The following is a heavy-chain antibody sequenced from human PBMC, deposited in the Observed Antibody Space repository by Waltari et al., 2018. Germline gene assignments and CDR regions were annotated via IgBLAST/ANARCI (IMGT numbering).Heavy chain of an antibody. CDR1: GSTHTASS. J-gene: IGHJ6*02. V-gene: IGHV1-24*01. Sequence: QVQLVQSGAEEKKPGASVKVYCRVSGSTHTASSTPRVRQAPGKGLEWMGGFDPEDGETIYAEKFQGRVTMTEDTSTDTAYMELSSLRSEDTAVYYCATQLGDWEYGMDVWGQGTTVTVSS. D-gene: IGHD2-21*02. CDR2: FDPEDGET. CDR3: ATQLGDWEYGMDV.